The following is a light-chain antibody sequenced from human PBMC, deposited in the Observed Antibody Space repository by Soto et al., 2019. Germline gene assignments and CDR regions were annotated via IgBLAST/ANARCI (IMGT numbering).Light chain of an antibody. J-gene: IGKJ1*01. V-gene: IGKV1-27*01. CDR3: QKYNSAPPWT. CDR1: QGISNY. CDR2: AAS. Sequence: IQMTQSASSLSAYVGDRVTITCRASQGISNYLAWYQQKPGKVPKLLIYAASTLQSGVPSRFSGSGSGTDFTLTISSLQPEDVATYYCQKYNSAPPWTFGQGTKVEIK.